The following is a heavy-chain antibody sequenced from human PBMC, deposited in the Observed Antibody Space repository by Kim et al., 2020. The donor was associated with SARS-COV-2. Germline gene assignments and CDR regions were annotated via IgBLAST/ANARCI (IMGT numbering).Heavy chain of an antibody. J-gene: IGHJ6*02. V-gene: IGHV4-59*13. CDR1: GGSISSYY. D-gene: IGHD6-25*01. CDR3: ASGSTGYWNGMDV. Sequence: SETLSLTCTVSGGSISSYYWSWIRQPPGKELEWIGYISYSGSTNYNPSLKSRVTISVDTSKNQFSLKLTSVTAADTAVYYCASGSTGYWNGMDVCGQGST. CDR2: ISYSGST.